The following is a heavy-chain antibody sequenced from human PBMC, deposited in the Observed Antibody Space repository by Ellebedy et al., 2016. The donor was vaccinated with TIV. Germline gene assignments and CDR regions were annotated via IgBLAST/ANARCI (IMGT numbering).Heavy chain of an antibody. CDR1: GFTFNDHY. D-gene: IGHD3-16*01. J-gene: IGHJ2*01. CDR2: TRNKVNTYPT. CDR3: TRDPGGIYDL. V-gene: IGHV3-72*01. Sequence: PGGSLRLSCAASGFTFNDHYMDWVRQAPGKGLEYVGRTRNKVNTYPTEYAASVRGRFTISRDNSQNSLYLQMNSLKTEDTAVYYCTRDPGGIYDLWGRGTLVTVSS.